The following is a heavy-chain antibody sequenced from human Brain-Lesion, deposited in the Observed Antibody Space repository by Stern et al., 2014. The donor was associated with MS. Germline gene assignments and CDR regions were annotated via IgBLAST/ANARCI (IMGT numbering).Heavy chain of an antibody. Sequence: VQLEESGPGLVKPSQTLSLSCTVSGGSISSGGYYWSWIRQPAGKGLEWIGRIFNSGRTSYNPSLKSRVTISIDPSKTQFSLRLNSMTAADTAVYYCARGRVVPGFQYYATDVWGQGTTVIVSS. V-gene: IGHV4-61*02. CDR3: ARGRVVPGFQYYATDV. J-gene: IGHJ6*02. D-gene: IGHD2-2*01. CDR1: GGSISSGGYY. CDR2: IFNSGRT.